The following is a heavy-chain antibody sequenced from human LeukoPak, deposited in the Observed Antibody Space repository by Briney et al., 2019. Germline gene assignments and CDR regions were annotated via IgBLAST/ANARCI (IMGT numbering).Heavy chain of an antibody. CDR3: ASQTYYYDSSGYSQFDY. J-gene: IGHJ4*02. CDR1: GYSFTSHW. V-gene: IGHV5-10-1*01. CDR2: IDPSDSYT. Sequence: GESLRISCKGSGYSFTSHWITWVRQMPGKGLEWMGRIDPSDSYTNYSPSFQGHVTISADKSISTAYLQWSSLKASDTAMYYCASQTYYYDSSGYSQFDYWGQGTLVTVSS. D-gene: IGHD3-22*01.